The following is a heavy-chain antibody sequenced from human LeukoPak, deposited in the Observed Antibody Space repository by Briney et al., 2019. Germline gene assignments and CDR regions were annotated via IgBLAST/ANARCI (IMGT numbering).Heavy chain of an antibody. CDR1: GGSISSDGYY. D-gene: IGHD1-26*01. J-gene: IGHJ5*02. CDR2: IYYSGTT. CDR3: ARVVGGQGELLKSSDWFDP. Sequence: SETLSLTCTVSGGSISSDGYYWSWIRQHPGKGLEWIGYIYYSGTTYHNPSLKSRVTISVDTSKNQFSLKLSSVTAADTSVYYCARVVGGQGELLKSSDWFDPWGQGTLATVSS. V-gene: IGHV4-31*03.